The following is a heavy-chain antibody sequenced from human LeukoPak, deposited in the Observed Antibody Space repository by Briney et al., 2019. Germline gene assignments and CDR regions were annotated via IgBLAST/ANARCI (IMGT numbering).Heavy chain of an antibody. V-gene: IGHV3-20*04. D-gene: IGHD6-19*01. CDR1: GFTFDDYA. Sequence: PGGSLRLSCAASGFTFDDYAMNWVRQAPGKGLEWVSGITWNSGSTGYADSVKGRFTISRDNAKNSLYLQMNSLRAEDTAVYYCARFPTVVAGTFDWFDPWGQGILVTVSS. J-gene: IGHJ5*02. CDR2: ITWNSGST. CDR3: ARFPTVVAGTFDWFDP.